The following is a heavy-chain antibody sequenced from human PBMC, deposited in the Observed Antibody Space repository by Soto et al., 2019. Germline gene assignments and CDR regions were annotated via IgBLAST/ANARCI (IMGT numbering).Heavy chain of an antibody. CDR3: GRQLGHCGSTTCFGYYSVDV. J-gene: IGHJ6*02. CDR2: IYYSGST. D-gene: IGHD2-2*01. Sequence: QLQLQESGPRLVKPSETLSLTCSVSGGSISSSSYSWGWIRQPPGKGLEWIGTIYYSGSTHYNPSLEGRVAIAADPPNIQLSLRLSSVTAADTAVYYCGRQLGHCGSTTCFGYYSVDVWGQGTTVTVS. CDR1: GGSISSSSYS. V-gene: IGHV4-39*01.